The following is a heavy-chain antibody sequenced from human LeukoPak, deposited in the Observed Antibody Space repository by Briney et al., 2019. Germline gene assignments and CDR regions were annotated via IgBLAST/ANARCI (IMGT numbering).Heavy chain of an antibody. Sequence: GGSLRLSCAASGFTFTTYAMNWVRQAPGKGLEWVAVISYDGSNKYYADSVKGRFTISRDNSKNTLYLQMNSLRAEDTAVYYCARDPVYYGSGSYSRFDPWGQGTLVTVSS. CDR2: ISYDGSNK. V-gene: IGHV3-30*04. J-gene: IGHJ5*02. D-gene: IGHD3-10*01. CDR3: ARDPVYYGSGSYSRFDP. CDR1: GFTFTTYA.